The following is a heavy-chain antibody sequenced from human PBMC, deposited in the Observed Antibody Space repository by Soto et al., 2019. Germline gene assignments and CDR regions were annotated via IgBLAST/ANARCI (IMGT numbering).Heavy chain of an antibody. J-gene: IGHJ6*02. Sequence: GESLKISCKVSGYSFTSYWIGWVRQVPGKGLEWMGIIYPGDSDTRYSPSFQGQVTISADKSISTAYLQWSSLKASDTAMYYCARHFTMVRGVTYGMDVWGQGTTVTVSS. V-gene: IGHV5-51*01. D-gene: IGHD3-10*01. CDR2: IYPGDSDT. CDR3: ARHFTMVRGVTYGMDV. CDR1: GYSFTSYW.